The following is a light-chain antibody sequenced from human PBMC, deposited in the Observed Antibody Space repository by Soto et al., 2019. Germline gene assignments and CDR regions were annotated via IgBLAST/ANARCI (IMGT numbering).Light chain of an antibody. J-gene: IGLJ1*01. CDR2: DVS. CDR1: SSDVGGYNY. V-gene: IGLV2-14*01. CDR3: SSYTSSSTRV. Sequence: QSVLTQPASVSGSPGQSITISCTGTSSDVGGYNYVSWYQQHPGKAPKLMIYDVSNRPSGVSNRFSGSKSGNTASLTISGLQAXDEADYYCSSYTSSSTRVFGTGTKVTVL.